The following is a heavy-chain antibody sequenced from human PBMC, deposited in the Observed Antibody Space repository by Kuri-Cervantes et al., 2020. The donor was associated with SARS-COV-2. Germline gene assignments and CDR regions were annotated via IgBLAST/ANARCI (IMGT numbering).Heavy chain of an antibody. V-gene: IGHV3-23*01. CDR3: AKDRFGVHDF. D-gene: IGHD2-8*01. Sequence: GESLKISCAASGFTFSSYAMSWVRQAPGKGLEWVSAISGSGGSTYYADSVKGRFTISRDNSQNTLYLQVKSLKSEDTAMYYCAKDRFGVHDFWGQGTLVTVSS. CDR2: ISGSGGST. CDR1: GFTFSSYA. J-gene: IGHJ4*02.